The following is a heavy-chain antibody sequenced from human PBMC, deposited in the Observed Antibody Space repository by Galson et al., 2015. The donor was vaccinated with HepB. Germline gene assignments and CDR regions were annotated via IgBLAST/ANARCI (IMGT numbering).Heavy chain of an antibody. CDR1: GFTFSSYG. CDR2: IWYDGSNK. Sequence: SLRLSCAASGFTFSSYGMHWVRQAPGKGLEWVAVIWYDGSNKYYADSVKGRFTISRDNSKNTLYLQMNSLRAEDTAVYYCARDPVEAAAASYYFDYWGQGTLVTVSS. J-gene: IGHJ4*02. V-gene: IGHV3-33*08. CDR3: ARDPVEAAAASYYFDY. D-gene: IGHD6-13*01.